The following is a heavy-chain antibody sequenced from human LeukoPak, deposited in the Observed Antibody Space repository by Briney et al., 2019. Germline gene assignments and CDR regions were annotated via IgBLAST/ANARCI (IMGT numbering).Heavy chain of an antibody. CDR2: IYYSGST. Sequence: SETLSLTCTVSGGSISSYYWSWIRQPPGKGLEWIGYIYYSGSTNFNPSLKSRVTISVDTSKNQFSLKLSSVTAADTAVYYCARGVNYYDSSGYLCWGQGTLVTVSS. V-gene: IGHV4-59*01. CDR3: ARGVNYYDSSGYLC. J-gene: IGHJ4*02. D-gene: IGHD3-22*01. CDR1: GGSISSYY.